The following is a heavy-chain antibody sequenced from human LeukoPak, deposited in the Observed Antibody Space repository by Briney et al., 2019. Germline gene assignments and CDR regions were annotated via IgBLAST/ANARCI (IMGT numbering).Heavy chain of an antibody. D-gene: IGHD2-2*01. CDR2: INPSGGST. CDR1: GYTFTSYY. Sequence: ASVKVSCKASGYTFTSYYMHWVRQAPGQGLEWMGIINPSGGSTSYAQKFQGRVTMTRDTSTSTVYMELSSLRSEDTAVYYCARVPNCSSTSCYRMDVWGKGTTVNVSS. V-gene: IGHV1-46*01. CDR3: ARVPNCSSTSCYRMDV. J-gene: IGHJ6*04.